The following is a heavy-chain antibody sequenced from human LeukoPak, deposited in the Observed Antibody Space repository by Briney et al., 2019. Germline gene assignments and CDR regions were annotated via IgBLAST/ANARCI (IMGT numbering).Heavy chain of an antibody. D-gene: IGHD5-12*01. CDR1: GGSFSGYY. CDR3: ARRDIVATIDY. CDR2: INHSGST. J-gene: IGHJ4*02. V-gene: IGHV4-34*01. Sequence: SQTLSLTCTVYGGSFSGYYWSWIRQPPGKGLEWIGEINHSGSTNYNPSLKSRVTISVDTSKNQFSLKLSSVTAADTAVHYCARRDIVATIDYWGQGTLVTVSS.